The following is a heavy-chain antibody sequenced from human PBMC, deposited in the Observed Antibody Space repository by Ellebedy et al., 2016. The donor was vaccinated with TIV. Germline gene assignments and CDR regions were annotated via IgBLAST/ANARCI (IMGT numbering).Heavy chain of an antibody. J-gene: IGHJ5*02. V-gene: IGHV5-51*01. Sequence: GESLKISCKGSGYSFTSYWIACVRQMPGTGLDWMGIIYPGDSDTRYSPSFQGLVTISADKSISTVYLQWSNLKASDTAMYYCARHIAVAGDNWFDPWGQGTLVTVSS. CDR3: ARHIAVAGDNWFDP. D-gene: IGHD6-19*01. CDR1: GYSFTSYW. CDR2: IYPGDSDT.